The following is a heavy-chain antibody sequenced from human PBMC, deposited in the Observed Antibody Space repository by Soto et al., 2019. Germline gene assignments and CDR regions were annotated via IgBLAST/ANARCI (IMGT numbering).Heavy chain of an antibody. Sequence: EVPLMESGGGLVQPGGSLRLSCAASGFTFSTYWMDWVRQTPGKGLEWVANINQDGSEKNYVDSVKGRFTIYRDNAKNSLYLQMSSLTAEDSALYYCSRSLNPWGQGTLVTVSS. CDR1: GFTFSTYW. V-gene: IGHV3-7*01. CDR3: SRSLNP. J-gene: IGHJ5*02. CDR2: INQDGSEK.